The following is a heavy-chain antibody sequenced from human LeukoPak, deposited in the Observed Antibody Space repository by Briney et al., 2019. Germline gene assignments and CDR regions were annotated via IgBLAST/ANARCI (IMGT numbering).Heavy chain of an antibody. CDR2: IFYTGST. J-gene: IGHJ4*02. CDR3: ARGRRDGYMLLWEDY. V-gene: IGHV4-39*07. CDR1: GDSISSSSHY. Sequence: SETLSLTCTVSGDSISSSSHYWGWIRQPPGQGLEWIGSIFYTGSTYYKPSLKSRLSISIDTFKNQFSLRLSSVTAADTAVYYCARGRRDGYMLLWEDYWGQGTLVTVSS. D-gene: IGHD5-24*01.